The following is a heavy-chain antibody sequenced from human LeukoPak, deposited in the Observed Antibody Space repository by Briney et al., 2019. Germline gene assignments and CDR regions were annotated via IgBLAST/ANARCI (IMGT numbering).Heavy chain of an antibody. CDR1: GGSISNYY. CDR2: IYYSGNT. V-gene: IGHV4-39*07. J-gene: IGHJ4*02. Sequence: PSETLSLTCTVSGGSISNYYWGWIRQPPGMGLGWIGSIYYSGNTYYNPSLKSRVTISLDTSKNQFSLNLNSVTAADTALYFCARAAGSCLIDYWGQGILVTVSS. D-gene: IGHD6-19*01. CDR3: ARAAGSCLIDY.